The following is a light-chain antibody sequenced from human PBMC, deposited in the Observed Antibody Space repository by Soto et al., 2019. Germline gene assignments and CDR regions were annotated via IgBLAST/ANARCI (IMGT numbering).Light chain of an antibody. V-gene: IGLV2-23*02. J-gene: IGLJ3*02. CDR1: NNDVGGYNL. CDR2: EAN. CDR3: CSFAGGATVV. Sequence: QSALTQPASVSGSPGQSITISCTGTNNDVGGYNLVSWYQQHPGKAPKLVIYEANKRPSGVSDRFSGSTSGNTASLTISTLQVEDEAVYSCCSFAGGATVVFGGGTKLTVL.